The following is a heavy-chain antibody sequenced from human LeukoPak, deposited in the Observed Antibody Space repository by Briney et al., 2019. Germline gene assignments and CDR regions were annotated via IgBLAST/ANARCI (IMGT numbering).Heavy chain of an antibody. J-gene: IGHJ3*02. CDR2: ISSSSSYI. V-gene: IGHV3-21*01. CDR3: ARDVTGNDAFDI. CDR1: GFTFTSYW. D-gene: IGHD7-27*01. Sequence: GGSLRLSCAASGFTFTSYWMSWVRQAPGKGLEWVSSISSSSSYIYYADSVKGRFIISRDNAKNSLYLQMNSLRAEDTAVYYCARDVTGNDAFDIWGQGTMVTVCS.